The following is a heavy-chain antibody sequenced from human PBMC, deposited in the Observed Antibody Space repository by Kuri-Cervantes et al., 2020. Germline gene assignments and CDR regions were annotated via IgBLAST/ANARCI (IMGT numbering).Heavy chain of an antibody. Sequence: GSLRLSCTVSGGSISSSSYYWGWIRQPPGKGLEWIGSIYYSGSTYYNPSLKSRVTISVDTSKNQFSLKLSSVTAADTAVYYCVRSSHGGYSSSWLFDYWGQGTLVTVSS. D-gene: IGHD6-13*01. J-gene: IGHJ4*02. V-gene: IGHV4-39*01. CDR1: GGSISSSSYY. CDR3: VRSSHGGYSSSWLFDY. CDR2: IYYSGST.